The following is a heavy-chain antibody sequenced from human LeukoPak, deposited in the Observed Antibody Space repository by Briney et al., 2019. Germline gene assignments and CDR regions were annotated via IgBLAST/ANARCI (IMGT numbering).Heavy chain of an antibody. V-gene: IGHV1-2*02. Sequence: ASVKVSCKASGYTITGYYVHWVRQVPGQGLEWMGWINPKSGGTDCAQKFQGRVTMTRDTSISTAYMELTRLTADDTAVYYCARLDSSGSDAFDIWGQGTMVTVSS. CDR2: INPKSGGT. J-gene: IGHJ3*02. D-gene: IGHD3-22*01. CDR1: GYTITGYY. CDR3: ARLDSSGSDAFDI.